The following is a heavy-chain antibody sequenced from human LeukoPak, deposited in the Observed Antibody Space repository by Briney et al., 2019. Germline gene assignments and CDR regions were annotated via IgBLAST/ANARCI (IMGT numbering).Heavy chain of an antibody. D-gene: IGHD3-9*01. Sequence: SETLSLTCTVSGGSISSYYWSWIRQPAGKGLEWIGRIYTSGSTNYNPSLNSRATISVDTSKNQFSLKLSSVTAADTAVYYCARVQESQIDYYFDYWGQGTLVTVSS. CDR3: ARVQESQIDYYFDY. J-gene: IGHJ4*02. CDR1: GGSISSYY. CDR2: IYTSGST. V-gene: IGHV4-4*07.